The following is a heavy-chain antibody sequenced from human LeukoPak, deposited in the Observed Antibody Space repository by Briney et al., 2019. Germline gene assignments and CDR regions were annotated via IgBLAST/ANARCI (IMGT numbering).Heavy chain of an antibody. CDR3: ARGGRIAVAHFDY. CDR2: IYYSGST. CDR1: GGSISSYY. J-gene: IGHJ4*02. V-gene: IGHV4-59*01. Sequence: PSETLSLTCTLSGGSISSYYWSWIRQPPGKGLEWIGYIYYSGSTNYNPSLKSRVTISVDTSKSQFSLKLSSVTAADTAVYYCARGGRIAVAHFDYWGQGTLVTVSS. D-gene: IGHD6-19*01.